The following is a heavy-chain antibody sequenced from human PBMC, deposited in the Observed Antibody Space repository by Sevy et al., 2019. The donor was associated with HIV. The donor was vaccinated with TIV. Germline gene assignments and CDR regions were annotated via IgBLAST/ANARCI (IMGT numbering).Heavy chain of an antibody. Sequence: GGSLRLSCAASGFTISSYGMHWVRQAPGKGLEWVAVISYDGSNKYYADSVKGRFTISRDNSKNTLYLQMNSLRAEDTAVYYCAKDRLSGWGHDAFDIWGQGTMVTVSS. CDR3: AKDRLSGWGHDAFDI. CDR1: GFTISSYG. CDR2: ISYDGSNK. V-gene: IGHV3-30*18. D-gene: IGHD6-19*01. J-gene: IGHJ3*02.